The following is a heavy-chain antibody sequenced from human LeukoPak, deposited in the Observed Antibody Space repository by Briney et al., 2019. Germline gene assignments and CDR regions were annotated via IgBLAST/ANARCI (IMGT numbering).Heavy chain of an antibody. CDR3: ARAGRSSSWFLDY. Sequence: SETLSLTCAVYGGSFSGYYWSWIRQPPGKGLEWIGEINHSGSTNYNPSLQSRVTISVDTSKNQFSLKPSSVTAADTAVYYCARAGRSSSWFLDYWGQGTLVTVSS. CDR1: GGSFSGYY. J-gene: IGHJ4*02. CDR2: INHSGST. D-gene: IGHD6-13*01. V-gene: IGHV4-34*01.